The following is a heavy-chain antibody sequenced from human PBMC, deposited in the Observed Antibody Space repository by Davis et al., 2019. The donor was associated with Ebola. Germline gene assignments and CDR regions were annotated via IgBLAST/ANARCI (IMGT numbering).Heavy chain of an antibody. CDR3: AGGESGWDASDI. V-gene: IGHV3-21*01. D-gene: IGHD6-19*01. J-gene: IGHJ3*02. CDR2: ISGSGGST. Sequence: GESLKISCAASGFTFINYWMHWVRQAPGKGLEWVSTISGSGGSTYYADSVKGRFTVSRDNAKNSLSLQMNSLRAEDTAVYYCAGGESGWDASDIWGRGTMVTVSS. CDR1: GFTFINYW.